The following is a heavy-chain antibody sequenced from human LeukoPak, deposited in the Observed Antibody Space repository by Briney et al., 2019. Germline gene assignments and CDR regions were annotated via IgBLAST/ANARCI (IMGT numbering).Heavy chain of an antibody. D-gene: IGHD1-26*01. CDR2: IYPGDCET. Sequence: GGALKISCKGSGYSFTSYWIGWVRQMPGKGLEWMGIIYPGDCETRYSPSFQGQVTISADKSISTAYLQWSSLKASDTAMYYCARVYTGSYYWFDPWGQRTLVTASS. CDR3: ARVYTGSYYWFDP. V-gene: IGHV5-51*01. CDR1: GYSFTSYW. J-gene: IGHJ5*02.